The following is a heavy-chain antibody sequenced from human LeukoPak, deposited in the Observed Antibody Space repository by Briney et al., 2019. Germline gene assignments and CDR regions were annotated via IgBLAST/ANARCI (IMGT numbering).Heavy chain of an antibody. J-gene: IGHJ3*02. CDR3: ARVLVVYAILGAFDI. V-gene: IGHV3-33*01. CDR2: IRYDGSNK. Sequence: GGSLRLSCAASGFTFSSYGMHWVRQAPGKGLEWVAVIRYDGSNKYYADSVKGRFTISRDNSKNTLYLQMNSLRAEDTAVYYCARVLVVYAILGAFDIWGQGTMVTVSS. D-gene: IGHD2-8*02. CDR1: GFTFSSYG.